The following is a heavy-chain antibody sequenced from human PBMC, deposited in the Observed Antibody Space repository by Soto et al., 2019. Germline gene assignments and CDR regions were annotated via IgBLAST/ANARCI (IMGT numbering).Heavy chain of an antibody. CDR2: ISYDGSNK. D-gene: IGHD5-12*01. J-gene: IGHJ4*02. V-gene: IGHV3-30-3*01. CDR3: ARTWLRSFVY. Sequence: GGSLRLSCAASGFTFSSYAMHWVRQAPGKGLEWVAVISYDGSNKYYADSVKGRFTISRDNSKNTLYLQMNSLRAEDTAVYYCARTWLRSFVYWGQGTLVTVSS. CDR1: GFTFSSYA.